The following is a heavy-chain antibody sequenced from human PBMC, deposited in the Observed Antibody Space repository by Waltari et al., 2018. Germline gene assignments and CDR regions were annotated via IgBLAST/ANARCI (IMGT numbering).Heavy chain of an antibody. CDR3: AREPFGGTTYFDY. Sequence: QVQLQESGPGLVKPSETLSLTCTVSGGSISSYYWSWIRQPPGKGLEWIGYIYYSGSTNYNPSLKSRVTISVDTSKNQFSLKLSSVTAADTAVYYCAREPFGGTTYFDYWGQGTLVTVSS. D-gene: IGHD1-1*01. CDR1: GGSISSYY. CDR2: IYYSGST. V-gene: IGHV4-59*01. J-gene: IGHJ4*02.